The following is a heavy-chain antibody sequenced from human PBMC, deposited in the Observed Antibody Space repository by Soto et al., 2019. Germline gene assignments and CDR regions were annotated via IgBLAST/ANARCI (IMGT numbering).Heavy chain of an antibody. J-gene: IGHJ5*02. CDR2: IRSKGHNYAT. V-gene: IGHV3-73*02. CDR3: TRDLFSYDYSGILWFDP. CDR1: GFAFSGSA. D-gene: IGHD3-16*01. Sequence: EVQLVESGGGLVQPGGSLKLSCAASGFAFSGSAMYWVRQASGKGPEWVGRIRSKGHNYATEYAASVKGRFTISRDDSENTAYLQMNSLQTEDTAVYYCTRDLFSYDYSGILWFDPWGHGTLVTVSS.